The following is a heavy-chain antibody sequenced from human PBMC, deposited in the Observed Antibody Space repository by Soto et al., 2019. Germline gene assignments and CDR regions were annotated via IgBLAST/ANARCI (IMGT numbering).Heavy chain of an antibody. V-gene: IGHV3-13*01. Sequence: GGSLRLSCAASGFTFSSYDMHWVRQATGKGLEWVSAIGTAGDTYYPGSVKGRFTISRENAKNSLYLQMNSLRAEDTAVYYCARAWANHIFDIWAQGTMVTVSS. J-gene: IGHJ3*02. CDR1: GFTFSSYD. CDR2: IGTAGDT. D-gene: IGHD2-21*01. CDR3: ARAWANHIFDI.